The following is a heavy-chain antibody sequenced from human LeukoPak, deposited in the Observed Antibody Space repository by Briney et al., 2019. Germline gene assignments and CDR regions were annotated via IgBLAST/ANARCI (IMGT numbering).Heavy chain of an antibody. CDR3: AREFDYYGSGSYGY. CDR2: MNPNSGNT. V-gene: IGHV1-8*01. D-gene: IGHD3-10*01. J-gene: IGHJ4*02. Sequence: ASVKVSCKASGYTFTSYGISWVRQATGQGLEWMGWMNPNSGNTGYAQKFQGRVTMTRNTSISTAYMELSSLRSEDTAVYYCAREFDYYGSGSYGYWGQGTLVTVSS. CDR1: GYTFTSYG.